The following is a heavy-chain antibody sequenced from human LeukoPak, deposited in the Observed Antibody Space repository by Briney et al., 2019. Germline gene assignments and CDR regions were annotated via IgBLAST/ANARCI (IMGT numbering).Heavy chain of an antibody. J-gene: IGHJ3*02. V-gene: IGHV4-4*07. D-gene: IGHD5-24*01. Sequence: SETLSLICSVSGGSISSYYRSWIRQPAGKGLEWIGRMSTSGSANYNPSLKSRVTMTEDTSKNQFSLKLNSVTAADTAIYYCVGGRDGHSTGAFDIWGQGTMVT. CDR2: MSTSGSA. CDR3: VGGRDGHSTGAFDI. CDR1: GGSISSYY.